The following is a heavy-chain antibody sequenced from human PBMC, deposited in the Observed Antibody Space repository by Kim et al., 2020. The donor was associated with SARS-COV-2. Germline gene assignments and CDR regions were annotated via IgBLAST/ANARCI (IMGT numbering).Heavy chain of an antibody. CDR2: IYYSGST. V-gene: IGHV4-30-4*01. D-gene: IGHD6-19*01. J-gene: IGHJ6*01. CDR3: GRGPPAVAGVYYYYYG. Sequence: SETLSLTCTVSGGSFSSGDYYWSWMRQPPGKVREWIGYIYYSGSTYYYPSLKSRVSISVDTSKNQFSLKLISVTAADTAVYYCGRGPPAVAGVYYYYYG. CDR1: GGSFSSGDYY.